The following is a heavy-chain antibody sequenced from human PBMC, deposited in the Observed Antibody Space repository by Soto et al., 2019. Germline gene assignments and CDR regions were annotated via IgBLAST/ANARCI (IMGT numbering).Heavy chain of an antibody. J-gene: IGHJ6*02. V-gene: IGHV3-23*04. CDR2: TRSNGEYT. CDR3: AKDSRNVAVSAARVYGMDV. Sequence: EGHVVESGGDLVQPGDSLTISCAASGFTFSTYAMSWVRQAPGKGLEWVSTTRSNGEYTYYGDSAKGRFTVSRDNSKNTLYLEMSSVRAEDTAVYYCAKDSRNVAVSAARVYGMDVWGQGTTVTVSS. CDR1: GFTFSTYA. D-gene: IGHD2-2*01.